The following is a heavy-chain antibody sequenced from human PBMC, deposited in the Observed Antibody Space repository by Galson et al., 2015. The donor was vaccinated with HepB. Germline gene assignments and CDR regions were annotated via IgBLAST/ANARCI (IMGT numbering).Heavy chain of an antibody. CDR2: ISYDGSNK. D-gene: IGHD3-9*01. Sequence: SLRLSCAASGFTFSSYGMHWVRQAPGKGLEWVAVISYDGSNKYYADSVKGRFTISRDNSKNTLYLQMNSLRAEDTAVYYCAKGHYDILTGELDYWGQGTLVTVSS. J-gene: IGHJ4*02. CDR1: GFTFSSYG. CDR3: AKGHYDILTGELDY. V-gene: IGHV3-30*18.